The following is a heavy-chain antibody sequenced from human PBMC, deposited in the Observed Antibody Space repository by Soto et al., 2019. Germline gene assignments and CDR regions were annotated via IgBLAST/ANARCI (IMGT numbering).Heavy chain of an antibody. J-gene: IGHJ5*02. V-gene: IGHV2-5*02. D-gene: IGHD3-10*01. CDR1: GFSLTTRGVG. Sequence: QITLKESGPTLVKPTQTLTLTCTFSGFSLTTRGVGVGWVRQPPGKALECLALIYWDDDKRYSPSLQSRLPLNQDKSKNQVDLTNTNVDPVDTATYYCAHIPSYYQYDCFARWGQGTLVSVSS. CDR3: AHIPSYYQYDCFAR. CDR2: IYWDDDK.